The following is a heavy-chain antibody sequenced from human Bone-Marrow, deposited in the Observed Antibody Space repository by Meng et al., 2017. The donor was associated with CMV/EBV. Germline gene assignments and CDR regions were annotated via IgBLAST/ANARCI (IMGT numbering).Heavy chain of an antibody. D-gene: IGHD2-2*01. CDR2: IYYSGST. J-gene: IGHJ6*01. CDR1: GGSISSSSYY. V-gene: IGHV4-39*07. Sequence: SETLSLTCTVSGGSISSSSYYWGWIRQPPGKGLEWIGSIYYSGSTYYNPSLKSRVTISVDTSKNQFSLKLSSVTAADTAVYYCARDGPSGYCSSTSCHGDYYYYGMDVWGQGTTVTVSS. CDR3: ARDGPSGYCSSTSCHGDYYYYGMDV.